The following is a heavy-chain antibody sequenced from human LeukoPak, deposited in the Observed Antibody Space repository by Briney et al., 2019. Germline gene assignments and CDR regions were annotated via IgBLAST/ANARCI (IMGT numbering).Heavy chain of an antibody. V-gene: IGHV3-21*01. J-gene: IGHJ4*02. CDR2: ISSSSSYI. D-gene: IGHD1-26*01. Sequence: PGGSLRLSCAASGFTFSSYSMNWVRQAPGKGLEWVSSISSSSSYIYYADSVKGRFTISRDNAKNSLYLQMNSLRAEDTAVYYCARDRIVGATPLDYWGQGTLVTVSS. CDR3: ARDRIVGATPLDY. CDR1: GFTFSSYS.